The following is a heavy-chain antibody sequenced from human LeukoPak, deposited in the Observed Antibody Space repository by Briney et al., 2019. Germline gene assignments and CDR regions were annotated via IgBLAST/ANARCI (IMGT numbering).Heavy chain of an antibody. CDR2: IGTAGDT. CDR3: ARGYYGSGSYEDWFDP. J-gene: IGHJ5*02. CDR1: GFTFSSYD. Sequence: GGSLRLSCAASGFTFSSYDMHWVRHATGKGLEWVSAIGTAGDTYYPGSVKGRFTISRENAKNSLYLQMNSLRAGDTAVYYCARGYYGSGSYEDWFDPWGQGTLVTVSS. D-gene: IGHD3-10*01. V-gene: IGHV3-13*04.